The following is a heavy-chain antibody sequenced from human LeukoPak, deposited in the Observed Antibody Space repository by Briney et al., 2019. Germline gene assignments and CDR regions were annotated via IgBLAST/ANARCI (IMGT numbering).Heavy chain of an antibody. J-gene: IGHJ6*03. CDR3: ARTPYYDFWSGYSHNYYYYYMDV. CDR2: INHSGST. Sequence: SETLSLTCAVYGGSFSGYYWSWIRQPPGKGLEWIGEINHSGSTNYNPSLKSRVTISVDTFKNQFSLKLSSVTAADTAVYYCARTPYYDFWSGYSHNYYYYYMDVWGKGTTVTVSS. D-gene: IGHD3-3*01. V-gene: IGHV4-34*01. CDR1: GGSFSGYY.